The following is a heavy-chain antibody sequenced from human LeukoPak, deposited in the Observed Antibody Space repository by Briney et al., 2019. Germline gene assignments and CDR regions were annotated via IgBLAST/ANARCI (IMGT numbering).Heavy chain of an antibody. CDR2: INSDGSST. V-gene: IGHV3-74*01. Sequence: GGSLRLSCAASGFTFSSYWMHWVRQAPGKGLVWVSRINSDGSSTSYADSVKGRFTISRDNAKNTLYLQMNSLRAEDTAVYYCASIEAVAGTFPSDYWGQGTLVTVSS. D-gene: IGHD6-19*01. J-gene: IGHJ4*02. CDR3: ASIEAVAGTFPSDY. CDR1: GFTFSSYW.